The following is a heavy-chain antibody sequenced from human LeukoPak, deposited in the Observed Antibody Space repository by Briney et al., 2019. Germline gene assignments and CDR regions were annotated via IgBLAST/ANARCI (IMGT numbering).Heavy chain of an antibody. CDR3: ARLTALAGHRGAFDI. CDR1: GGSIGGHTFY. Sequence: SETLSLTCNVSGGSIGGHTFYWDWIRQPPGKGLEWIATIYYNGNTFYNPSLKSRVAISIDMSKSQFYLHLSSVTAADTAIYYCARLTALAGHRGAFDIWGPGTMVTVSS. D-gene: IGHD6-19*01. V-gene: IGHV4-39*01. J-gene: IGHJ3*02. CDR2: IYYNGNT.